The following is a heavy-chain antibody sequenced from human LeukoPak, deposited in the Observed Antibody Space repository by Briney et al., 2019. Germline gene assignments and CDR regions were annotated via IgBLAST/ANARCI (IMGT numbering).Heavy chain of an antibody. CDR3: AREISSWYRTEGRFDP. J-gene: IGHJ5*02. D-gene: IGHD6-13*01. CDR1: GFTFSHYW. V-gene: IGHV3-7*01. Sequence: GGSLRLSCAASGFTFSHYWMSWVRQAPRKGLEWVANIKQDGSEKSYVDSVTGRFTISRDNAKNALYLQMNSPRAEDTAVYYCAREISSWYRTEGRFDPWGQGTLVTVSS. CDR2: IKQDGSEK.